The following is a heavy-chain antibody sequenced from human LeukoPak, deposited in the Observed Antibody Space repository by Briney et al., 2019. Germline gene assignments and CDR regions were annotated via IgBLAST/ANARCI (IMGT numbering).Heavy chain of an antibody. J-gene: IGHJ3*02. CDR1: ELTLNTYA. CDR3: AKESNGLDI. Sequence: GGSLRLSCAASELTLNTYAMHWVRQAPGKGLEWVAIVWSGGSRNTYADSVKGRFTISRDNSKNTLYLQMNSLRVEDTAIYYCAKESNGLDIWGRGTMVIVTS. V-gene: IGHV3-30*02. D-gene: IGHD2-8*01. CDR2: VWSGGSRN.